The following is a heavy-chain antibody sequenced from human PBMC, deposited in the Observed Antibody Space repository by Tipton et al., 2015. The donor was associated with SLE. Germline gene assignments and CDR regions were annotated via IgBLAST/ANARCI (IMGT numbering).Heavy chain of an antibody. V-gene: IGHV4-61*01. J-gene: IGHJ4*02. D-gene: IGHD4-17*01. CDR1: GGSISSGSYY. Sequence: TLSLTCTVSGGSISSGSYYWSWIRQPPGKGLEWIGYIYYSGSTNYNPSLKSRVTISVDTSKNQFSLKLSSVTAADTAVYYCARDLREYGDAHFDYWGQGTLVTVSS. CDR2: IYYSGST. CDR3: ARDLREYGDAHFDY.